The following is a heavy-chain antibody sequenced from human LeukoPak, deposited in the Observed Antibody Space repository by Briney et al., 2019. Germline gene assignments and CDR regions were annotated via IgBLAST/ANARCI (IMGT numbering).Heavy chain of an antibody. D-gene: IGHD2-2*01. CDR2: ISYDGSNK. CDR3: ARLWSYCSSTSCYDTNDAFDI. V-gene: IGHV3-30*04. J-gene: IGHJ3*02. Sequence: GGSLRLSCAASGFTFSSYAMHWVRQAPGKGLEWVAVISYDGSNKYYADSVKGRFTISRDNSKNTLYLQMNSLRAEDTAAYYCARLWSYCSSTSCYDTNDAFDIWGQGTMVTVSS. CDR1: GFTFSSYA.